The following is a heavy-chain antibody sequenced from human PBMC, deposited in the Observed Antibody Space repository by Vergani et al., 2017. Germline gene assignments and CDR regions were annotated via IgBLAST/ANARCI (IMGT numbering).Heavy chain of an antibody. V-gene: IGHV5-51*01. J-gene: IGHJ4*02. Sequence: EVQLVQSGAEVKKPGESLKISCQISGYSFTNYWIGWVRQMPGKGLEWMGIIHPADSDTRYSPSFQGQVTISVDKSNSTAYLQRSSLRASDSAMYYCARLYWRDSSGSKYFYYWGQGTLVTVSS. CDR1: GYSFTNYW. CDR2: IHPADSDT. D-gene: IGHD2-8*02. CDR3: ARLYWRDSSGSKYFYY.